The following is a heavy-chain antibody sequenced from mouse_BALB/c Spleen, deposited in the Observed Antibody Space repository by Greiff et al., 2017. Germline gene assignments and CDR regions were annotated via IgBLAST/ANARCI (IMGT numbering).Heavy chain of an antibody. CDR3: ARMMGETYGSSPWYFDY. Sequence: DLVKPGASVKLSCKASGYTFTSYWINWIKQRPGQGLEWIGRIAPGSGSTYYNEMFKGKATLTVDTSSSTAYIQLSSLSSEDSAVYFCARMMGETYGSSPWYFDYWGQGTTLTVSS. D-gene: IGHD1-1*01. J-gene: IGHJ2*01. CDR2: IAPGSGST. CDR1: GYTFTSYW. V-gene: IGHV1S41*01.